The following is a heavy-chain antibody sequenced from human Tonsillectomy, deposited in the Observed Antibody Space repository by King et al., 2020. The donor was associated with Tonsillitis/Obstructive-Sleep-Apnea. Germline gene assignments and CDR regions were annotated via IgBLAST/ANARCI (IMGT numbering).Heavy chain of an antibody. D-gene: IGHD3-3*01. CDR1: GGSISSYY. Sequence: QLQESGPGLVKPSETLSLTCTVSGGSISSYYWSWIRQPPGKGLEWIGYIYYSGSTNYNPSLKSRVTISVDTSKNQFSLKLSSVTAADTAVYYCARLAAYSDFWSGYIPNDAFDIWGQGTMVTVSS. V-gene: IGHV4-59*08. J-gene: IGHJ3*02. CDR3: ARLAAYSDFWSGYIPNDAFDI. CDR2: IYYSGST.